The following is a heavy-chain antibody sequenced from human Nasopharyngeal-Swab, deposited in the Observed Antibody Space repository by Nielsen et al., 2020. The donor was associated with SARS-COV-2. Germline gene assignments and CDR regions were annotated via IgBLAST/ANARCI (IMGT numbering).Heavy chain of an antibody. J-gene: IGHJ6*03. V-gene: IGHV1-69*13. Sequence: SVKVSCKASGGTFSSYAISWVRQAPGQGLEWMGGIIPIFGTASYAQKFQGRVTITADESTSTAYMELSSLRSEDTAVYYCARDPVQLERRRGGALGGSYYYYYMDVWGKGTTVTVSS. CDR1: GGTFSSYA. CDR3: ARDPVQLERRRGGALGGSYYYYYMDV. D-gene: IGHD1-1*01. CDR2: IIPIFGTA.